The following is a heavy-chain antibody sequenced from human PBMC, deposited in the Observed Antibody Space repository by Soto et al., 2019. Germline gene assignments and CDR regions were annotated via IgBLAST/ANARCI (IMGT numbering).Heavy chain of an antibody. CDR3: AGSYSSYGHYYGMDA. J-gene: IGHJ6*02. D-gene: IGHD5-18*01. Sequence: PGESLKISCKGSGYSFTSYWIGWVRQMPGKGLEWMGIIYPGDSDTRYSPSFQGQVTISADKSISTAYLQWSSLKASDTAMYYCAGSYSSYGHYYGMDAWGQGTTVTVSS. CDR1: GYSFTSYW. CDR2: IYPGDSDT. V-gene: IGHV5-51*01.